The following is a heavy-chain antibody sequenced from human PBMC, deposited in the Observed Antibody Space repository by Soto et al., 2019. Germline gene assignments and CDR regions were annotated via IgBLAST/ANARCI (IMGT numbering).Heavy chain of an antibody. CDR3: ARARYYYDSSGYYRRPFDY. Sequence: GGSLRLSCAASGFTFSSYSMNWVRQAPGKGLEWVSSISSSSSYIYYADSVKGRFTISRDNAKNSLYLQMNSLRAEDTAVYYCARARYYYDSSGYYRRPFDYWSQGTLVTVSS. J-gene: IGHJ4*02. V-gene: IGHV3-21*01. CDR2: ISSSSSYI. CDR1: GFTFSSYS. D-gene: IGHD3-22*01.